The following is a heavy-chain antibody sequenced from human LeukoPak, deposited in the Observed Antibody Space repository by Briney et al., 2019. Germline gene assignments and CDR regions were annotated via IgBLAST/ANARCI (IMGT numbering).Heavy chain of an antibody. V-gene: IGHV3-74*01. Sequence: GGSLRLSCAASGFSFSGHWMHWARQLPGKGLVWVSRISPTGSTTSYADSVKGRFTVSRDNAKNTLYLQMNSLRAEDTALYYCAKGGSSSWYGKSFDYWGQGTLVTVSS. CDR2: ISPTGSTT. J-gene: IGHJ4*02. CDR3: AKGGSSSWYGKSFDY. CDR1: GFSFSGHW. D-gene: IGHD6-13*01.